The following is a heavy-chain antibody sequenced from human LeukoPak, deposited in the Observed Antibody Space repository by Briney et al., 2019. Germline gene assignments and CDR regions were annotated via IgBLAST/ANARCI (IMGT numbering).Heavy chain of an antibody. CDR3: ARGRYYLDS. CDR1: GFTFRNYW. V-gene: IGHV3-74*01. D-gene: IGHD2-8*01. CDR2: FNSDGRSA. Sequence: PGGSLRLSCAGSGFTFRNYWMHWVRQVPGKGLVWVSRFNSDGRSAYYADSVKGRFTITRDNAKNTLYLQMNSLRAEGTAVYYCARGRYYLDSWGQGTLVTVSS. J-gene: IGHJ4*02.